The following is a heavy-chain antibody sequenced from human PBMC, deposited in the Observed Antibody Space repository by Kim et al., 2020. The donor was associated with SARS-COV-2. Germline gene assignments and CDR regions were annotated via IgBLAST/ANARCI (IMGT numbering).Heavy chain of an antibody. J-gene: IGHJ6*02. CDR1: GGSISSYY. CDR3: ARDGYYDSSGYVAYYGMDV. Sequence: SETLSLTCTVSGGSISSYYWSWIRQPPGKGLEWIGYIYYSGSTNYNPSLKSRVTISVDTSKNQFSLKLSSVTAADTAVYYCARDGYYDSSGYVAYYGMDVWGQGTTVTVSS. D-gene: IGHD3-22*01. V-gene: IGHV4-59*01. CDR2: IYYSGST.